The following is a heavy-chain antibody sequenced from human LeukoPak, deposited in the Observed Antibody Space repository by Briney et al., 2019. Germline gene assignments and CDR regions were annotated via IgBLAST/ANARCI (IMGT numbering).Heavy chain of an antibody. Sequence: ASVKVSCKASGGTFSSYAISWVRQAPGQGLEWMGRIIPILGIANYAQKFQGRVTITADKSTSTAYMELSSLRSEDTAVYYCARVPYSGITGWFDPWGQGTLVTVSS. J-gene: IGHJ5*02. CDR3: ARVPYSGITGWFDP. CDR2: IIPILGIA. CDR1: GGTFSSYA. V-gene: IGHV1-69*04. D-gene: IGHD1-26*01.